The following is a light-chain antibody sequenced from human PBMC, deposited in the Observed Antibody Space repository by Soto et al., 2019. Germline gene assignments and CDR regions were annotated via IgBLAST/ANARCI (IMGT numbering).Light chain of an antibody. V-gene: IGLV2-14*01. CDR3: SSYTSSRAYV. Sequence: QPVLTQPASVSGSPGQSITISCTGTSSDVGGYNYVSWYQQQSGKAPKLMIHEVSNRPSGVPNRFSGSKSGNTASLTISGLQAEDEADYYCSSYTSSRAYVFGIGTKLTVL. CDR2: EVS. CDR1: SSDVGGYNY. J-gene: IGLJ1*01.